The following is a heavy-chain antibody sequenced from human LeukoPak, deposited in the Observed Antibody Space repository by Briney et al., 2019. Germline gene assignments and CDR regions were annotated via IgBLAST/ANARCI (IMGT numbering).Heavy chain of an antibody. D-gene: IGHD3-9*01. CDR3: ASYRHYDILTGYYN. J-gene: IGHJ4*02. CDR2: ISSSGSTI. CDR1: GFTFSSYE. Sequence: GGSLRLSCAASGFTFSSYEMNWVRQAPGKGLEWVSYISSSGSTIYYADSVKGRFTISRANAKNSLYLQMNSLRAEDTAVYYCASYRHYDILTGYYNWGQGTLVTVSS. V-gene: IGHV3-48*03.